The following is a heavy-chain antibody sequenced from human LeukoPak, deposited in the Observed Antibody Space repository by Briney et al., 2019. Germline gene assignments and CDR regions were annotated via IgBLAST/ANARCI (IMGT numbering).Heavy chain of an antibody. CDR2: VYHSGIS. CDR1: GDSVSSGGYY. Sequence: SQTLSLTCSVSGDSVSSGGYYWSWVRQHPGKGLEWIGYVYHSGISYYNASLERRVTISIDTSKNQFSLNLTSVTAADTAVYYCAKVYDILTGYAYFDYWGQGTLVTVSS. J-gene: IGHJ4*02. CDR3: AKVYDILTGYAYFDY. V-gene: IGHV4-31*03. D-gene: IGHD3-9*01.